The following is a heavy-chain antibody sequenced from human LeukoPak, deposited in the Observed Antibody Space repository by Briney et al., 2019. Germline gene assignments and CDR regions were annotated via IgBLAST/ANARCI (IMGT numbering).Heavy chain of an antibody. J-gene: IGHJ4*02. CDR1: GFTFSSYG. CDR3: AKVPRPWVAVAEGFDY. CDR2: ISYDGSNK. Sequence: PGGSLRLPCAASGFTFSSYGMHWVRQAPGEGLEWVAVISYDGSNKYYADSVKGRFTISRDNSKNTLYLQMNSLRAEDTAVYYCAKVPRPWVAVAEGFDYWGQGTLVPSPQ. V-gene: IGHV3-30*18. D-gene: IGHD6-19*01.